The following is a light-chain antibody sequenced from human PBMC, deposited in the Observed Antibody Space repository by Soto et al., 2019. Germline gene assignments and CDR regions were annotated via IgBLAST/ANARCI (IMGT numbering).Light chain of an antibody. CDR2: DVS. CDR1: SSDVGGYNY. CDR3: SSYTSSSTYV. Sequence: QSALIQPASVSGSPGQSITISCTGTSSDVGGYNYVSWYQQHPGKAPKLMIYDVSNRPSGVSNRFSGSKSGNAASLTISGLQAEDEADYYCSSYTSSSTYVFGTGTKATVL. J-gene: IGLJ1*01. V-gene: IGLV2-14*01.